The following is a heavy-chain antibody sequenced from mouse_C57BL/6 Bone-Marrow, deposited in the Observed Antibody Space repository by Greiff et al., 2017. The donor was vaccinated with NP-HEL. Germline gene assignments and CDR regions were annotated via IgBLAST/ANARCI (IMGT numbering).Heavy chain of an antibody. J-gene: IGHJ3*01. D-gene: IGHD1-1*01. Sequence: EVKVEESEGGLVQPGSSMKLSCTASGFTFSDYYMAWVRQVPEKGLEWVANINYDGSSTYYLDSLKSRFIISRDNATNILYLQRSSLKSEDTATYYCARGRYPWFAYWGQGTLVTVSA. CDR1: GFTFSDYY. V-gene: IGHV5-16*01. CDR2: INYDGSST. CDR3: ARGRYPWFAY.